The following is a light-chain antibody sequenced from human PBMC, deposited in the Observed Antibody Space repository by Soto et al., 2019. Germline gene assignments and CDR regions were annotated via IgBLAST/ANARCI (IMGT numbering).Light chain of an antibody. Sequence: SYELTQPPPVSVAPGQTARISCGGNNIGDKNVHWYQQRPGQAPVLVIYDDSDRPSGIAERLSGSNSGNTATLTINRVEAGDEADYFCQVWDSSSDQYVFGPGTKVTVL. CDR3: QVWDSSSDQYV. V-gene: IGLV3-21*02. CDR1: NIGDKN. J-gene: IGLJ1*01. CDR2: DDS.